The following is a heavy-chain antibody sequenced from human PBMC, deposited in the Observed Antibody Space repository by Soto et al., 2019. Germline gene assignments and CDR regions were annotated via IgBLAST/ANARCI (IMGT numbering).Heavy chain of an antibody. CDR1: GFTFSSYS. CDR2: ISSSSSYI. Sequence: GGSLRLSCAASGFTFSSYSMNWVRQAPGKGLEWVSSISSSSSYIYYADSVKGRFTISRDNAKNSLYLQMNSLRAEDTAVYYCARVPSVGAGYYYYYMDVWGKGTTVTVSS. V-gene: IGHV3-21*01. J-gene: IGHJ6*03. CDR3: ARVPSVGAGYYYYYMDV. D-gene: IGHD3-16*01.